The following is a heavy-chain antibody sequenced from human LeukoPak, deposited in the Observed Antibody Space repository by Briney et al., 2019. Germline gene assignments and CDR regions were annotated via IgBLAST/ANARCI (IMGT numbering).Heavy chain of an antibody. Sequence: SETLSLTCTVSGYSISSGYYWGWIRQPPGKGLEWIGYIYYSGSTNYNPSLKSRVTISVDTSKNQFSLKLSSVTAADTAVYYCARGAYDWVTYYYYYMDVWGKGTTVTVSS. CDR1: GYSISSGYY. CDR2: IYYSGST. D-gene: IGHD3-16*01. J-gene: IGHJ6*03. CDR3: ARGAYDWVTYYYYYMDV. V-gene: IGHV4-61*01.